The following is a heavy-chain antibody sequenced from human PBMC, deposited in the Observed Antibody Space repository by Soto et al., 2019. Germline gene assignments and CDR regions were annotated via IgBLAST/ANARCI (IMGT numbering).Heavy chain of an antibody. CDR2: IKSKTDGGTA. CDR1: GITFSNAW. V-gene: IGHV3-15*01. J-gene: IGHJ4*02. D-gene: IGHD5-18*01. CDR3: TTVSVDRAMARQFYFDS. Sequence: GGSLRLSCAASGITFSNAWMNWVRQAPGKGLEWVGRIKSKTDGGTAEYPAPVRGRFTISRDDSENTLYLQMNSLKTEDTALYYCTTVSVDRAMARQFYFDSWGQGTLVTVSS.